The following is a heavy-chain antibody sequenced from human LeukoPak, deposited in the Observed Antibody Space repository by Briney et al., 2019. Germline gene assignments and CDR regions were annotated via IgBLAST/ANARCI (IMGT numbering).Heavy chain of an antibody. J-gene: IGHJ4*02. Sequence: SETLSLTCTVSGGSISSSSYYWGWIRQPPGKGLEWIGSFYYSGSTYYNPSLKSRVTISVDTSKNQFSLKLSSVTAADTAVYYCARQSGSYPIDYWGQGTLVTVSS. V-gene: IGHV4-39*01. D-gene: IGHD1-26*01. CDR3: ARQSGSYPIDY. CDR1: GGSISSSSYY. CDR2: FYYSGST.